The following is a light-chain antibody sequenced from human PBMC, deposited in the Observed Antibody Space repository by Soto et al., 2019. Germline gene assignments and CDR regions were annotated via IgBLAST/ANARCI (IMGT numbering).Light chain of an antibody. V-gene: IGKV3-11*01. Sequence: IALTHSPATLSLSPGERATLSCRASQSVGNNLAWYQQKPGQAPGLLIYEASTRATGIPARFSGSGSGTDFTLTISRLEPEDFAVYYCQQYSSLPLTFGGGTKVDIK. J-gene: IGKJ4*01. CDR1: QSVGNN. CDR3: QQYSSLPLT. CDR2: EAS.